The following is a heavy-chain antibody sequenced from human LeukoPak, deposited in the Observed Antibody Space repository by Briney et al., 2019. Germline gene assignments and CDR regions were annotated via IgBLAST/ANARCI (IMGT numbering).Heavy chain of an antibody. Sequence: GGSLRLSCAASGFTFSSYSMNWIRQAPGKGLEWVSFISSSSSYIYYADSVKGRFTISRDNAKNSLYLQMDSLRAEDTALYYCARDDSSGYYYRILGYWGQGTLVTVSS. V-gene: IGHV3-21*01. CDR2: ISSSSSYI. J-gene: IGHJ4*02. D-gene: IGHD3-22*01. CDR3: ARDDSSGYYYRILGY. CDR1: GFTFSSYS.